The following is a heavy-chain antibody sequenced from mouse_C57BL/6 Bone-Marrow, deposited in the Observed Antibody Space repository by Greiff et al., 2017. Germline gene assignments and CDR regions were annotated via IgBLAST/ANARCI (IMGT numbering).Heavy chain of an antibody. J-gene: IGHJ4*01. Sequence: EVNVVESGGDLVKPGGSLKLSCAASGFTFSSYGMSWVRQTPDKRLEWVATLSSGGSYPYYPDSVKGRFTISRDNAKNTLYLQMSSLKSEDTAMYYCARRSYAMDYWGQGTSVTVSS. CDR3: ARRSYAMDY. CDR1: GFTFSSYG. V-gene: IGHV5-6*02. CDR2: LSSGGSYP.